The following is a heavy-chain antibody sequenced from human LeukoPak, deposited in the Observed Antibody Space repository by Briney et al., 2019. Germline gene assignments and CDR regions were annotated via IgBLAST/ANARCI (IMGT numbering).Heavy chain of an antibody. CDR3: ARDRTYTWTFDY. J-gene: IGHJ4*02. D-gene: IGHD1-1*01. CDR2: ISYDGSDK. Sequence: PGGSLRLSCAASGFIFNTHGMHWVRQAPGKGLEWVAVISYDGSDKYFADSVEGRFTISRDDSENMMYLQMNSLRAEDTAVYYCARDRTYTWTFDYWGQGTLVTVSS. CDR1: GFIFNTHG. V-gene: IGHV3-30*03.